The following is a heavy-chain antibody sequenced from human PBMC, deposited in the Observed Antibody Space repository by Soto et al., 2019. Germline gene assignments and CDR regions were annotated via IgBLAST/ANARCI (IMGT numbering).Heavy chain of an antibody. J-gene: IGHJ4*02. CDR3: ARSTYCNGGSCYPQY. CDR2: ISYDGSDR. CDR1: GFTFSDYG. Sequence: GGSLRLSCEGPGFTFSDYGFHWVRQAPGKGLEWVAMISYDGSDRYYRDSVQGRLTISRDDSKNTVFLQMNSLRTEDTAMYYCARSTYCNGGSCYPQYWGPGALVTVSS. D-gene: IGHD2-15*01. V-gene: IGHV3-30*03.